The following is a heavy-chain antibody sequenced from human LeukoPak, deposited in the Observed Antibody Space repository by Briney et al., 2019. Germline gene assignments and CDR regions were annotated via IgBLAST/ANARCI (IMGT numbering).Heavy chain of an antibody. CDR3: ARGDVLLWFGELLSSGYYYYGMDV. D-gene: IGHD3-10*01. V-gene: IGHV1-8*01. CDR2: MNPNSGNT. J-gene: IGHJ6*02. CDR1: GYTFTSYD. Sequence: GESLKVSCKASGYTFTSYDINWVRQATGQGLEWMGWMNPNSGNTGYAQKFQGRVTMTRNTSISTAYMELSSLRSEDTAVYYCARGDVLLWFGELLSSGYYYYGMDVWGQGTTVTVSS.